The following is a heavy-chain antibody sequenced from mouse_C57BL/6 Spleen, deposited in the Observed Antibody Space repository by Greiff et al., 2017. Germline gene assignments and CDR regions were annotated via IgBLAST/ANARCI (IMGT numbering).Heavy chain of an antibody. CDR2: IDPSDSET. CDR1: GYTFTSYW. CDR3: ARREGNYVGYVDV. D-gene: IGHD2-1*01. J-gene: IGHJ1*03. V-gene: IGHV1-52*01. Sequence: QVQLQQPGAELVRPGSSVKLSCKASGYTFTSYWMHWVKQRPIQGLEWIGNIDPSDSETHYNQKFKDKATLTVDKSASTAYMQLSSLTSEDSAVYYCARREGNYVGYVDVWGTGTTVTVSS.